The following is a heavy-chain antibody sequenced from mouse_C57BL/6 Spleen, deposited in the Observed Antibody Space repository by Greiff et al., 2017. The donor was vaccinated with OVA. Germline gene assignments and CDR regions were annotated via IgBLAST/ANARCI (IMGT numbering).Heavy chain of an antibody. CDR2: IYPSDSDT. D-gene: IGHD4-1*01. V-gene: IGHV1-61*01. Sequence: VKLQQPGAELVRPGSSVKLSCKASGYTFTSYWMDWVNQRPGQGLEWIGNIYPSDSDTHYNQKFKDKATLTVDKSSSTGDMQLSGLTSEDSAVYYGARETGTNYYAMEYWGQGTSVTVSS. CDR1: GYTFTSYW. CDR3: ARETGTNYYAMEY. J-gene: IGHJ4*01.